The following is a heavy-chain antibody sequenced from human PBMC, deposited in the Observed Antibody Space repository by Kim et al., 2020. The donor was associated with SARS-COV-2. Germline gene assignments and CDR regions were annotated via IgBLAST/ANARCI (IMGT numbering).Heavy chain of an antibody. CDR1: GGTFGTYP. J-gene: IGHJ4*01. CDR3: ASRFFASSGNYHEF. V-gene: IGHV1-69*13. Sequence: SVKVSCKASGGTFGTYPISWVRQAPGQGLEWMGGIIPFFDKTNYAPKFQGRVTMTADDSTRTTYMELSSLKSGDTAVYFFASRFFASSGNYHEFWGHGT. CDR2: IIPFFDKT. D-gene: IGHD3-22*01.